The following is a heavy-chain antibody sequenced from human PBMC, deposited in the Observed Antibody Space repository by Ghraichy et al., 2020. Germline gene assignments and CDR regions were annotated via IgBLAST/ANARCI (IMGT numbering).Heavy chain of an antibody. CDR1: GFTFSSYE. CDR2: ISSSGSTI. D-gene: IGHD3-10*01. V-gene: IGHV3-48*03. J-gene: IGHJ4*02. CDR3: ARDNPHYYGSGSYGDY. Sequence: GGSLRLSCAASGFTFSSYEMNWVRQAPGKGLEWVSYISSSGSTIYYADSVKGRFTISRDNAKNSLYLQMNSLRAEDTAVYYCARDNPHYYGSGSYGDYWGQGTLVTVSS.